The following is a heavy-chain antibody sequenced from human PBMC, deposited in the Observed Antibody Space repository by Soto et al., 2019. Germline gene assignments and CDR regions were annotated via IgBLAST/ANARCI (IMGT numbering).Heavy chain of an antibody. Sequence: QVQLVQSGAEVKKPVSSVRVSCKASGYTFSGHYMHWIRQAPGQGREWLAWINANSGDTDRAPKFQDRLTMTRDTTISTAYMELSRLRSDDTAVYYCARGGALDGTSPPFNHWGQGTLVTVSS. V-gene: IGHV1-2*02. CDR2: INANSGDT. D-gene: IGHD6-19*01. CDR1: GYTFSGHY. J-gene: IGHJ4*02. CDR3: ARGGALDGTSPPFNH.